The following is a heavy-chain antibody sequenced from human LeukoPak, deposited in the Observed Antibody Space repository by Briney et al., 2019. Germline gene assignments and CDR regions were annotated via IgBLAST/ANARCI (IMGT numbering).Heavy chain of an antibody. V-gene: IGHV1-24*01. J-gene: IGHJ3*02. D-gene: IGHD3-10*01. Sequence: ASVKVSCEVSGYTITELSMHWVRQAPGKRLEWMGGFDPEDGETIYAQKFQGRVTMTEDTSTDTAYMELSSLRSEDTAVYYCATGGAYYYGSGSYYKGLSAFDIWGQGTMVTVSS. CDR3: ATGGAYYYGSGSYYKGLSAFDI. CDR1: GYTITELS. CDR2: FDPEDGET.